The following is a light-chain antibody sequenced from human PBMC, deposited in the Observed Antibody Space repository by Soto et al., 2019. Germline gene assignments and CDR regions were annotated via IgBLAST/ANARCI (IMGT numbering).Light chain of an antibody. CDR3: QQYNDWPPLT. CDR2: RAS. V-gene: IGKV3-15*01. CDR1: QNIGSN. J-gene: IGKJ4*01. Sequence: EIVMTQSPATLSVSPGEGATLSCRASQNIGSNLAWYQQRPGQAPRLLIYRASSTATGVPARFSGSGSGTQFTLTISSLQSEDFAVYYCQQYNDWPPLTFGGGTKVEI.